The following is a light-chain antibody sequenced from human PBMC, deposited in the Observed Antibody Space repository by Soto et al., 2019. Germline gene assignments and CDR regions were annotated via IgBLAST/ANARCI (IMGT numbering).Light chain of an antibody. CDR2: GTS. V-gene: IGKV3-20*01. CDR3: QQYGSSPPT. Sequence: EIVLTQSPGTLSLSPGERATLSCRASQSVTNNYLAWYQRKPGQPPRLLIYGTSYRSTDIPRRFSGSGSGTDFTLTSTRLEPEDVAVYYCQQYGSSPPTFGQGTKVEIK. J-gene: IGKJ1*01. CDR1: QSVTNNY.